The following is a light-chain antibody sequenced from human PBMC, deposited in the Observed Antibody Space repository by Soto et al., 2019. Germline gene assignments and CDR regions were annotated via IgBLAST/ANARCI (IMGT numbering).Light chain of an antibody. J-gene: IGLJ1*01. CDR1: NVGSKS. CDR2: DDS. V-gene: IGLV3-21*02. Sequence: SYELTQPPSVSVAPGQTATVTCGGNNVGSKSVHWYQQKPGQAPELVVYDDSDRPSGIPERFSGSNSGNTATLTISRVEAGDEADYYCQVWDTSSDQGVFGTGTKVTVL. CDR3: QVWDTSSDQGV.